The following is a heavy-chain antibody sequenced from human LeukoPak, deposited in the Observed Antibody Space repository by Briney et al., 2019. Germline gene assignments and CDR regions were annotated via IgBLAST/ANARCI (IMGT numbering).Heavy chain of an antibody. Sequence: SETLSLTCAVYGGSFSGYYWSWIRQPPGKGLEWIGEINHSGSTNYNPSLKIRVTISVDTSKNQFSLKLSSVTAADTAVYYCARGYNGMGAVAGVFDYWGQGTLVTVSS. CDR3: ARGYNGMGAVAGVFDY. D-gene: IGHD6-19*01. CDR1: GGSFSGYY. V-gene: IGHV4-34*01. CDR2: INHSGST. J-gene: IGHJ4*02.